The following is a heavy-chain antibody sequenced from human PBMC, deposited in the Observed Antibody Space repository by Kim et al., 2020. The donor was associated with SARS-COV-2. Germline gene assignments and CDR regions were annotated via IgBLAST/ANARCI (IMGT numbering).Heavy chain of an antibody. CDR3: ATARGYYGSGSYYWFDP. V-gene: IGHV4-31*03. CDR2: IYYSGST. J-gene: IGHJ5*02. D-gene: IGHD3-10*01. Sequence: SETLSLTCTVSGGSISSGGYYWSWIRQHPGKGLEWIVYIYYSGSTYYNPSLKSRVTISVDTSKNQFSLKLSSVTAADTAVYYCATARGYYGSGSYYWFDPWGQGTLVTVSS. CDR1: GGSISSGGYY.